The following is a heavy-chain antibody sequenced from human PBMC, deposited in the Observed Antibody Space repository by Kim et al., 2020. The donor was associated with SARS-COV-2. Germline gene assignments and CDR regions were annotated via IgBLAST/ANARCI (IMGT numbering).Heavy chain of an antibody. V-gene: IGHV1-46*01. J-gene: IGHJ4*02. CDR3: ARNRGGSSGWHFDY. Sequence: AQKFQGRVTMTRDTSTSTVYMELSSLRSEDTAVYYCARNRGGSSGWHFDYWGQGTLVTVSS. D-gene: IGHD6-19*01.